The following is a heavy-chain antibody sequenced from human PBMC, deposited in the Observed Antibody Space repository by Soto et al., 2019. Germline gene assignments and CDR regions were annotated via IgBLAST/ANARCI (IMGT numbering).Heavy chain of an antibody. Sequence: QLQLQESGSGQVKLSQTLYLTCAVSGGSISSAGYSWSWIRQPPGKGLEWIGYIYHSGSTYYNPSLKSRVTISVDRSKNQFSLKLSSVTAADTAVYYCARVPDRWGQGTLVTVSS. CDR3: ARVPDR. CDR1: GGSISSAGYS. V-gene: IGHV4-30-2*01. CDR2: IYHSGST. J-gene: IGHJ5*02. D-gene: IGHD2-2*01.